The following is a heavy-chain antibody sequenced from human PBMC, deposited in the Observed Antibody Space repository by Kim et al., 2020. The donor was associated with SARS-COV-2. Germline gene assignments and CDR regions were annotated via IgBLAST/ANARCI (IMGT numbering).Heavy chain of an antibody. J-gene: IGHJ6*02. V-gene: IGHV3-43*01. CDR1: GFTFADFT. CDR2: ITWDGVVT. CDR3: AKEDTNYYYSGMDV. D-gene: IGHD5-18*01. Sequence: GGSLRLSCAASGFTFADFTMHWVRQAPGKGLEWVSLITWDGVVTYHADSVKGRFTISRDNSKNSLYLQINSLRTEDTALYYCAKEDTNYYYSGMDVWGQGTTVTVSS.